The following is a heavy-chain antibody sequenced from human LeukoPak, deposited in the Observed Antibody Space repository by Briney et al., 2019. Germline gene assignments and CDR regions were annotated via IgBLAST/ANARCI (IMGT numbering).Heavy chain of an antibody. CDR2: IIPIFGTA. V-gene: IGHV1-69*13. Sequence: GASVKVSCKASGGTFSSYAISWVRQAPGQGLEWMGGIIPIFGTANYAQKFQGRVTITADESTSTAYMELSSLRSEDTAVYYCARGPHYGDYKLDAFDIWGQGTMVTVSS. CDR3: ARGPHYGDYKLDAFDI. J-gene: IGHJ3*02. D-gene: IGHD4-17*01. CDR1: GGTFSSYA.